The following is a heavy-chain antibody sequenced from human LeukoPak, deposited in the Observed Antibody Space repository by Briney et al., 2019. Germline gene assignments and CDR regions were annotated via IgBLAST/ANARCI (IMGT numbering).Heavy chain of an antibody. D-gene: IGHD3-22*01. CDR2: INAGNGRT. V-gene: IGHV1-3*01. CDR3: GRVYYYDSGGYHLGVDH. Sequence: ASVKVSCKASGYTFTTYAVHWVRQAPGQRLEWMGWINAGNGRTGYSQKFQDRVTITRDTSASTVYMEMSSLRSEDTAVYYCGRVYYYDSGGYHLGVDHWGQGTLVTVSS. J-gene: IGHJ4*02. CDR1: GYTFTTYA.